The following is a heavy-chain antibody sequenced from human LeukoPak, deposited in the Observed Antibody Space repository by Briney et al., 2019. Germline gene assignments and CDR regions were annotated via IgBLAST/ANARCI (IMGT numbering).Heavy chain of an antibody. J-gene: IGHJ4*02. CDR1: GGSFSGYY. Sequence: SETLSLTCAAYGGSFSGYYWSWIRQPPGKGLEWIGEINHSGSTNYNPSLKSRVTISVDTSKNQFSLKLSSVTAADTAVYYCARGMVRGVHFDYWGQGTLVTVSS. D-gene: IGHD3-10*01. V-gene: IGHV4-34*01. CDR3: ARGMVRGVHFDY. CDR2: INHSGST.